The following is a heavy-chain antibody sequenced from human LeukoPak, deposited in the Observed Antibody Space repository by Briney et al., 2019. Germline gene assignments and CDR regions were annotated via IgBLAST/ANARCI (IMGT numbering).Heavy chain of an antibody. D-gene: IGHD3-22*01. Sequence: SETLSLTCTVSGYSISSGYYWGWIRQPPGKGLERIGSIYHSGSTYYNPSLKSRVTISVDTSKNQFSLKLSSVTAADTAVYYCARARRDSSGYPSLFDYWGQGTLVTVSS. CDR1: GYSISSGYY. CDR3: ARARRDSSGYPSLFDY. J-gene: IGHJ4*02. CDR2: IYHSGST. V-gene: IGHV4-38-2*02.